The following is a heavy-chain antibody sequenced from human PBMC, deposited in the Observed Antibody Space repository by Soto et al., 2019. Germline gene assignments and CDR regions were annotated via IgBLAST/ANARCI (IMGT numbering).Heavy chain of an antibody. CDR1: GFTFSSYG. CDR3: AKDQGYCSSTSCYFDY. CDR2: ISYDGSNK. J-gene: IGHJ4*02. V-gene: IGHV3-30*18. Sequence: QVQLVESGGGVVQPGRSLRLSCAASGFTFSSYGMHWVRQAPGKGLEWVAVISYDGSNKYYADSVKGRFTISRDNSKNTLYLQMNSLRAEDTAVYYCAKDQGYCSSTSCYFDYWGQGTLVTVSS. D-gene: IGHD2-2*01.